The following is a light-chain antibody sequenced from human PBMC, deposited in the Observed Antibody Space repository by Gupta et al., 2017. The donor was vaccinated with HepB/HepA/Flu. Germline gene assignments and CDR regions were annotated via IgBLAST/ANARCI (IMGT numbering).Light chain of an antibody. CDR2: CGS. CDR3: QQDSSSPRT. J-gene: IGKJ1*01. V-gene: IGKV3-20*01. CDR1: QSVRSSY. Sequence: EIVLTQSPGTLSLSPGERATLSCRASQSVRSSYLAWYQQKPGQAPRLLIYCGSSRATGVPDRFSGSGSGTDFTLTISRLEPEDFAVYYCQQDSSSPRTFGQGTKVEIK.